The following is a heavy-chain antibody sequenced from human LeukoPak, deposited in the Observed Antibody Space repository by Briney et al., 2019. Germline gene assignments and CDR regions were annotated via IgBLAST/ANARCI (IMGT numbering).Heavy chain of an antibody. CDR3: ARVSGSYDYVWGSYRPEGNFDY. D-gene: IGHD3-16*02. CDR1: GGTFSSYA. V-gene: IGHV1-69*13. Sequence: SVKVSCKASGGTFSSYAIGWVRQAPGQGLEWTGGIIPIFGTANYAQKFQGRVTITADESTSTAYMELSSLRSEDTAVYYCARVSGSYDYVWGSYRPEGNFDYWGQGTLVTVSS. J-gene: IGHJ4*02. CDR2: IIPIFGTA.